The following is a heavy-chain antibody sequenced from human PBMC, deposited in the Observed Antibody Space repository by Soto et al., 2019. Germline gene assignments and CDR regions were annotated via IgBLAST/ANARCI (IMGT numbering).Heavy chain of an antibody. J-gene: IGHJ6*02. CDR3: ARSRTGPTYGGMHV. CDR2: IHSGGDT. V-gene: IGHV3-66*01. D-gene: IGHD1-7*01. CDR1: GFAVSSNY. Sequence: EVQLVESGGDLVQPGGSLRLSCAASGFAVSSNYMTWVRQAPGKGLEWVSVIHSGGDTHYADSVRGRFTISRDNSKNTLYLQMNSLRAEDTAVYYCARSRTGPTYGGMHVWGQGTTVTVSS.